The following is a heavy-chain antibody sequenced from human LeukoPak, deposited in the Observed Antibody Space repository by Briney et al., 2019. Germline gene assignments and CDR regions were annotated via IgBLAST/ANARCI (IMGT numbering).Heavy chain of an antibody. J-gene: IGHJ6*02. CDR1: GGSISNNNW. D-gene: IGHD1-26*01. V-gene: IGHV4-4*02. CDR3: AREISGSYPGVYYYGLDV. CDR2: IYHSGIT. Sequence: SETLSLTCAVSGGSISNNNWWTWVRQPPGKGLEWIGEIYHSGITNYNPSLKSRVAKSVDRSKSQFSLKLSSVTAADTAVYYCAREISGSYPGVYYYGLDVWGQGTTVTVSS.